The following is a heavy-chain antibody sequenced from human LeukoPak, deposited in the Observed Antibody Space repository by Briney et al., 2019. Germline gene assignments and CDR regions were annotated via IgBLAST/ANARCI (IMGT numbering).Heavy chain of an antibody. CDR1: GGSFSGYY. CDR2: INHSGST. Sequence: PSETLSLTCAVYGGSFSGYYWSWIRQPPGKGLEWIGEINHSGSTNYNPSLKSRVTISVDTSKNQFSLKLSSVTAADTAVYYCARAAGGYFDWPPYYFDYWGQGTLVTVSS. D-gene: IGHD3-9*01. J-gene: IGHJ4*02. V-gene: IGHV4-34*01. CDR3: ARAAGGYFDWPPYYFDY.